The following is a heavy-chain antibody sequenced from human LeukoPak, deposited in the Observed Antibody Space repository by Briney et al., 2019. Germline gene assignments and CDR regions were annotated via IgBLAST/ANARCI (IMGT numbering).Heavy chain of an antibody. V-gene: IGHV4-34*01. CDR2: INHSGST. CDR3: ARLYGRGKLIDY. CDR1: GGSFSGYY. D-gene: IGHD3-16*01. Sequence: SETLSLTCAVYGGSFSGYYWSWIRQPPGKGLEWIGEINHSGSTNYNPSLKSRVTISVDTSKNQFSLKLSSVTAADTAVYYCARLYGRGKLIDYWGQGTLVTVSS. J-gene: IGHJ4*02.